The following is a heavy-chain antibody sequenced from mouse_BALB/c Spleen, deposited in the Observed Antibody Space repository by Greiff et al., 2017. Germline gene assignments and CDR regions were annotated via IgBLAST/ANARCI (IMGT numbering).Heavy chain of an antibody. CDR1: GYTFTSYW. J-gene: IGHJ3*01. Sequence: DVKLQESGTVLARPGASVKMSCKASGYTFTSYWMHWVKQRPGQGLEWIGAIYPGNSDTSYNQKFKGKAKLTAVTSTSTAYMELSSLTNEDSAVYYCTGYYYGSSCWFAYWGQGTLVTVSA. D-gene: IGHD1-1*01. V-gene: IGHV1-5*01. CDR3: TGYYYGSSCWFAY. CDR2: IYPGNSDT.